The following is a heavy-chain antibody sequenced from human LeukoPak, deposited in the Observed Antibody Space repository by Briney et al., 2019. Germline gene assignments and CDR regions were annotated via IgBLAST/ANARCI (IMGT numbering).Heavy chain of an antibody. CDR2: IYTSGST. Sequence: SQTLSLTCTVSGGSISSGSYYWSWIRQPAGKGLEWIGRIYTSGSTNYNPSLKGRVTISVDTSKNQFSLKLSSVTAADTAVYYCAQGVDCWGQGTLVTVSS. J-gene: IGHJ4*02. CDR3: AQGVDC. CDR1: GGSISSGSYY. V-gene: IGHV4-61*02.